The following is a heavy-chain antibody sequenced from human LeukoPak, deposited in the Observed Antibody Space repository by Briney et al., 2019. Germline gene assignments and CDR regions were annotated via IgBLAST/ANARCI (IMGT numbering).Heavy chain of an antibody. CDR2: IYYSGST. CDR3: AVRRGSSSDYWFDP. CDR1: GGSISSHY. D-gene: IGHD6-6*01. J-gene: IGHJ5*02. Sequence: SETLSLTCTVSGGSISSHYWSWIRQPPGKGLEWIGYIYYSGSTNYNPSLKSRVTISVDTSRNQFSLKLSSVTAADTAVYYCAVRRGSSSDYWFDPWGQGTLVTVSS. V-gene: IGHV4-59*11.